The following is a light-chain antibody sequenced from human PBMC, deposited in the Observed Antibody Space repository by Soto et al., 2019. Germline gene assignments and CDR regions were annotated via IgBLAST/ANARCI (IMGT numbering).Light chain of an antibody. CDR2: GAS. CDR3: QQYNKWPPAFT. J-gene: IGKJ4*01. Sequence: EIVMTQSPATLSVSLGERATLSCRASQSVSNNLAWYQQKPGQAPRLLIYGASTRATGIPVRFSGSGSGTEFTLTISSLQSEDFAVYYCQQYNKWPPAFTFGGGTKVEIK. V-gene: IGKV3-15*01. CDR1: QSVSNN.